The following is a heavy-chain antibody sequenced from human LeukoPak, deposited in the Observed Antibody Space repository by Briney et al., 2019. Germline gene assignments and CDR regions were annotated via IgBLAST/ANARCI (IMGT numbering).Heavy chain of an antibody. D-gene: IGHD3-9*01. Sequence: GGSLRLSCAASGFTFSSYSMNWVRQAPGKGLEWVSSISSSSSYIYYADSVKGRFTISRDNAKNSLYLQMNSLRAEDTAVYYCARVAYDILTGYTYYYYYYMDVWGKGTTVTISS. J-gene: IGHJ6*03. V-gene: IGHV3-21*01. CDR1: GFTFSSYS. CDR3: ARVAYDILTGYTYYYYYYMDV. CDR2: ISSSSSYI.